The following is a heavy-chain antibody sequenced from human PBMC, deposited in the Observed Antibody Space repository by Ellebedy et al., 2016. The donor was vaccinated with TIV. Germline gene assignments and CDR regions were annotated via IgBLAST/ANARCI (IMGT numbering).Heavy chain of an antibody. CDR3: ARPPIVGGTVAFDY. J-gene: IGHJ4*02. CDR2: IYYSGST. Sequence: MPSETLSLTCTVSGDSISSSSYYWGWIRQLPGKGLEWIGSIYYSGSTYYNPSLKSRVTISVDPSKNQFSLKLSSVTAADTAAYYCARPPIVGGTVAFDYWGQGILVTVSS. CDR1: GDSISSSSYY. D-gene: IGHD1-26*01. V-gene: IGHV4-39*01.